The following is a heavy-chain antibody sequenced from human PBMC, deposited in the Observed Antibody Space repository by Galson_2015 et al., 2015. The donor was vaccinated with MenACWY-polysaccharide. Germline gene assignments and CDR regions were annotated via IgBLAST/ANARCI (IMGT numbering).Heavy chain of an antibody. CDR3: ARDTYFYGQLMSDY. J-gene: IGHJ4*02. Sequence: SEPLSLTCPVSGVSVTTGSYSWSWLRQTPGKGLEWIGYISYSGNTNYNPSLKSRVTISLDTSKNQFSLNLRSVIAADTAVYYCARDTYFYGQLMSDYWRQRSPSPSPQ. CDR2: ISYSGNT. D-gene: IGHD3-16*01. CDR1: GVSVTTGSYS. V-gene: IGHV4-61*01.